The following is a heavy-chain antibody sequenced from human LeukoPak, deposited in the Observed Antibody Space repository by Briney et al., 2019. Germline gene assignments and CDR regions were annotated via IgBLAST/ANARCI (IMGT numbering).Heavy chain of an antibody. CDR3: ANYRVGATTSNWFDP. D-gene: IGHD1-26*01. CDR1: GFTFTSHT. J-gene: IGHJ5*02. CDR2: ISGIGAST. V-gene: IGHV3-23*01. Sequence: GGSLRLSCAASGFTFTSHTMSWVRQAPGKGLDWVSVISGIGASTYYADSVKGRFTISRDNSKNTLYLQMNSLRAEDTAVYYCANYRVGATTSNWFDPWGQGTLVTVSS.